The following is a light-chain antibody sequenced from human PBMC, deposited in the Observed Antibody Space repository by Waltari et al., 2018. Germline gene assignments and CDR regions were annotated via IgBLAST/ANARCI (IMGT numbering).Light chain of an antibody. V-gene: IGLV2-14*03. CDR1: SSDVGGSNS. CDR2: DVS. J-gene: IGLJ2*01. Sequence: QSALTQPASVSGSPGQSITISCTGTSSDVGGSNSVSWYQQHPGKAPKLMIYDVSNRPSGVSNRFSGSKSGNTASLTISGLQAEDEADYYCSSYTSSSTVVFGGGTKLTVL. CDR3: SSYTSSSTVV.